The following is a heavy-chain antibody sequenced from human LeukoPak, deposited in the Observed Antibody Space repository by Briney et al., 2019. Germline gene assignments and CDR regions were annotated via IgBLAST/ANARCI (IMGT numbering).Heavy chain of an antibody. CDR3: AKGGSNYAYYFDY. J-gene: IGHJ4*02. CDR1: GFTFSSYG. Sequence: GGSLRLSCAASGFTFSSYGMHWVRQAPGKGLEWVAVIWYGGSNKYYADSVKGRFTISRDNSKNTLYLQMNSLRAEDTAVYYCAKGGSNYAYYFDYWGQGTLVTVSS. D-gene: IGHD4-11*01. V-gene: IGHV3-30*02. CDR2: IWYGGSNK.